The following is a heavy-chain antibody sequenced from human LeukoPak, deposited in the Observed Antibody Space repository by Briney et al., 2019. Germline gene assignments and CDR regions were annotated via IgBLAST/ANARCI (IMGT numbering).Heavy chain of an antibody. CDR3: ATLASGYSSPFDY. D-gene: IGHD6-13*01. CDR2: ISGSGGST. CDR1: GFTFSSYA. V-gene: IGHV3-23*01. Sequence: GGSLRLSCAASGFTFSSYAMSWVRQAPGKGLEWVSGISGSGGSTYYADSVKGRFTISRDNSKNTLYLQMTSLRAEDTAVYYCATLASGYSSPFDYWGQGTLVTVSS. J-gene: IGHJ4*02.